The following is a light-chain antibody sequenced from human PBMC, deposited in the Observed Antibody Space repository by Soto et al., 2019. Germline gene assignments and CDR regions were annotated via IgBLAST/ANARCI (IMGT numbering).Light chain of an antibody. CDR1: SSDVGGYNF. J-gene: IGLJ2*01. CDR3: SSYTSKSSLI. V-gene: IGLV2-14*01. Sequence: QSALTQPASVSGSPGQSITISCTGTSSDVGGYNFVSWYQQHPGKAPKLIIYEVRNRPSGISFRFSGSKSGNTASLTISGLQAEDEADYYCSSYTSKSSLIFGGGTKLTVL. CDR2: EVR.